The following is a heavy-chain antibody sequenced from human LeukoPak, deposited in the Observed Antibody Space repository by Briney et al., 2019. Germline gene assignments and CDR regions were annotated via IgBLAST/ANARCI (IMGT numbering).Heavy chain of an antibody. CDR1: GGSISSSSYY. D-gene: IGHD3-22*01. J-gene: IGHJ4*02. Sequence: SETLSLTCTVSGGSISSSSYYWGWIRQPPGKGLEWIGCIYYSGSTYYNPSLKSRVTISVDTSKNQFSLKLRSVTAAATAEYYCARLDYYDSSGYLDYWGQGTLVTVSS. CDR3: ARLDYYDSSGYLDY. CDR2: IYYSGST. V-gene: IGHV4-39*01.